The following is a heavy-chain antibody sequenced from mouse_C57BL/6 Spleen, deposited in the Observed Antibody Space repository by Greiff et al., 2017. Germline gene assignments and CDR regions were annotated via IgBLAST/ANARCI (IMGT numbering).Heavy chain of an antibody. CDR2: ISSGSSTI. V-gene: IGHV5-17*01. Sequence: EVQVVESGGGLVKPGGSLKLSCAASGFTFSDYGMHWVRQAPEKGLEWVAYISSGSSTIYYADTVKGRFTISRDNAKNTLFLQMTGLRSEDTAMYYCARALEYAMDYWGQGTSVTVSS. CDR3: ARALEYAMDY. CDR1: GFTFSDYG. J-gene: IGHJ4*01.